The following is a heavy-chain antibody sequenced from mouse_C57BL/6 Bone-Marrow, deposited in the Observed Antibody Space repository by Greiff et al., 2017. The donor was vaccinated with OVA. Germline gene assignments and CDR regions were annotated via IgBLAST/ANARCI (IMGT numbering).Heavy chain of an antibody. V-gene: IGHV2-2*01. CDR1: GFSLTSYG. J-gene: IGHJ3*01. CDR3: ARMDGNLAWFAY. CDR2: IWSGGST. D-gene: IGHD1-1*01. Sequence: QVQLQQSGPGLVQPSQSLSITCTVSGFSLTSYGVHWVRQSPGKGLEWLGVIWSGGSTDYNAAFISRLSISKDNSKSQVFFKMNSLQADDTAIYYCARMDGNLAWFAYWGQGTLVTVSA.